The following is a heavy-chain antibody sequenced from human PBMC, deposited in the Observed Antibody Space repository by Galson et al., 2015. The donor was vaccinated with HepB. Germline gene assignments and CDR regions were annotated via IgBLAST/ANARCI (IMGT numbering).Heavy chain of an antibody. CDR2: IIPILGIA. J-gene: IGHJ5*02. CDR3: ARDPPKYSSSWYTPQGWFDP. CDR1: GGTFSSYA. V-gene: IGHV1-69*04. Sequence: SVKVSCKASGGTFSSYAISWVRQAPGQGLEWMGRIIPILGIANYAQKFQGRVTITADKSTSTAYMELSSLRSEDTAVYYCARDPPKYSSSWYTPQGWFDPWGQGTLVTVSS. D-gene: IGHD6-13*01.